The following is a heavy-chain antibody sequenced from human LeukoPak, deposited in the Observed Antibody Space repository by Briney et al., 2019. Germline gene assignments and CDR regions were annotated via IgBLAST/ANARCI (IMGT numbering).Heavy chain of an antibody. CDR2: IYTSGST. Sequence: SQTLSLXCTVSGGSISSGSYYWSWIRQPAEKGLEWIGRIYTSGSTNYNPSLKSRVTISVDTSKNQFSLKLSSVTAADTAVYYCAEGSGSFDYWGQGTLVTVSS. CDR1: GGSISSGSYY. D-gene: IGHD5-12*01. CDR3: AEGSGSFDY. J-gene: IGHJ4*02. V-gene: IGHV4-61*02.